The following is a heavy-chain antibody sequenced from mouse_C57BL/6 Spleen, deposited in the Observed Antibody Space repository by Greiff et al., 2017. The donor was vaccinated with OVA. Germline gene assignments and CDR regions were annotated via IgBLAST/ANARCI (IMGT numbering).Heavy chain of an antibody. J-gene: IGHJ4*01. CDR2: IHPNSGST. CDR3: ASYYGSSDYYAMDY. CDR1: GYTFTSYW. D-gene: IGHD1-1*01. Sequence: VQLQQPGAELVKPGASVKLSCKASGYTFTSYWMHWVKQRPGQGLEWIGMIHPNSGSTNYNEKFKSKATLTVDKSSSTAYMQLSSLTSEDSAVYYCASYYGSSDYYAMDYWGQGTSVTVSS. V-gene: IGHV1-64*01.